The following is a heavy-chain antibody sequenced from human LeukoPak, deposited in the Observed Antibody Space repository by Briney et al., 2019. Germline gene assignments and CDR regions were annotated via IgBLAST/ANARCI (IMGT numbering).Heavy chain of an antibody. D-gene: IGHD3-10*01. Sequence: PGGSLRLSCAASGFTVGTNYMGWVRQAPGKGLEWVSVIYSGGTTDYGDSVEGRFTISRDNSRNRLYLQMNSLRGEDTAVYYCAGRYGPKTYYIPDAFDIWGQGTMVTVSS. CDR1: GFTVGTNY. J-gene: IGHJ3*02. CDR3: AGRYGPKTYYIPDAFDI. CDR2: IYSGGTT. V-gene: IGHV3-66*01.